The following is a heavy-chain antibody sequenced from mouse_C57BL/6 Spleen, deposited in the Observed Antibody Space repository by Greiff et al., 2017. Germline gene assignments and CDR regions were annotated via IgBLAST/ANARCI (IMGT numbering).Heavy chain of an antibody. Sequence: VPLQQPGAELVMPGASVTLSCKASGYTFTSYWLHWVKQRPGQGLAWIGDIDPSGSYTNSNQKFKGKSTLTVDKSASTAYMQLSSLTSEDSAVYYCARWSNYYFDYWGQGTTLTVSS. CDR3: ARWSNYYFDY. V-gene: IGHV1-69*01. D-gene: IGHD2-5*01. CDR1: GYTFTSYW. J-gene: IGHJ2*01. CDR2: IDPSGSYT.